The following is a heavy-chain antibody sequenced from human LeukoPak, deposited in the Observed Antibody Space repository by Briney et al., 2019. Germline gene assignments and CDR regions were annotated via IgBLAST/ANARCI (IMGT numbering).Heavy chain of an antibody. CDR2: INHSGST. CDR1: GGSFSGYY. Sequence: SETLSLTCAVSGGSFSGYYWSWIRQPPGKGLEWIGEINHSGSTNYNPSLKSRVTISVDTSKNQFSLKLSSVTAADTAVYYCAREKAEYCSGGSCYQTGWFDPWGQGTLVTVSS. CDR3: AREKAEYCSGGSCYQTGWFDP. J-gene: IGHJ5*02. V-gene: IGHV4-34*01. D-gene: IGHD2-15*01.